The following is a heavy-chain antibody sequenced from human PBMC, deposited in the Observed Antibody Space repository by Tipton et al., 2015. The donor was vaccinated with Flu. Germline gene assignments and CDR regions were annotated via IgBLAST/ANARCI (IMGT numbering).Heavy chain of an antibody. Sequence: SLRLSCAASGFTFSSYEMNWVRQAPGKGLEWVSYISSSGSTIYYADSVKGRFTISRDNAKNSLYLQMNSLRAEDTAVYYCARCNGYYYYGMDVWGQGTTVTVSS. V-gene: IGHV3-48*03. CDR2: ISSSGSTI. CDR3: ARCNGYYYYGMDV. CDR1: GFTFSSYE. J-gene: IGHJ6*02.